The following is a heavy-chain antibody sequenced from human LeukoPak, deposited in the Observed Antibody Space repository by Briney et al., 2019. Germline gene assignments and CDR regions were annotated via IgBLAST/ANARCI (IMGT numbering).Heavy chain of an antibody. Sequence: GGSLRLSCAAAGFTFSSFGMHWVRQAPGKGLEWVAVISYDGSNIYYADSVKGRFTISRDSSKNTVYLQMNSLRAEDTAVYYCAKDRMATIIGEFDYWGQGTLVTVSS. V-gene: IGHV3-30*18. D-gene: IGHD5-24*01. CDR2: ISYDGSNI. CDR3: AKDRMATIIGEFDY. CDR1: GFTFSSFG. J-gene: IGHJ4*02.